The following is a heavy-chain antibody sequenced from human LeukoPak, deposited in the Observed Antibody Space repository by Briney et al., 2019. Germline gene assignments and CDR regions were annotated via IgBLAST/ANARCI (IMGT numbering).Heavy chain of an antibody. CDR3: ARDVGGYQRGYFDY. D-gene: IGHD3-22*01. V-gene: IGHV3-53*01. CDR2: ST. J-gene: IGHJ4*02. Sequence: STFYADSVKGRFTISRDNSKNALYLQMNSLRAEDTAVYYCARDVGGYQRGYFDYWGQGTLVTVSS.